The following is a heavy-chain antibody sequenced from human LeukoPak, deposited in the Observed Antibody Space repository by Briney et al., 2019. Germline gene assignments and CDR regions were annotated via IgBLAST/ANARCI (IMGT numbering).Heavy chain of an antibody. V-gene: IGHV3-23*01. Sequence: GGSLRLSCAASGFTFSSYWMSWVRQAPGKGLEWVSAISGSGGTTYYADSVKGRFTSSRGNSKNTLYLQMNSLRAEDTAVYYCAKKGEFYYYGMDVWGQGTTVTVSS. CDR2: ISGSGGTT. J-gene: IGHJ6*02. CDR1: GFTFSSYW. D-gene: IGHD3-10*01. CDR3: AKKGEFYYYGMDV.